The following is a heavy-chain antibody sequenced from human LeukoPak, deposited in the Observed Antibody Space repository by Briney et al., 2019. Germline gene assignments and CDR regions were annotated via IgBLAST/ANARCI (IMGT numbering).Heavy chain of an antibody. V-gene: IGHV1-46*01. CDR3: ARLLPSAYCSGGSCYSGCFDY. J-gene: IGHJ4*02. D-gene: IGHD2-15*01. CDR1: GGTFSSYA. Sequence: ASVKVSCKASGGTFSSYAISWVRQAPGQGLEWMGIINPSGGSTSYAQKFQGRVTMTRDMSTSTVYMELSSLRSEDTAVYYCARLLPSAYCSGGSCYSGCFDYWAREPWSPSPQ. CDR2: INPSGGST.